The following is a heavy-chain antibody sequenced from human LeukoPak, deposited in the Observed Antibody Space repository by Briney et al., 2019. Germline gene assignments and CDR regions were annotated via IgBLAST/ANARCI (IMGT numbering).Heavy chain of an antibody. V-gene: IGHV4-59*01. CDR3: ARDSRSSGSIDY. D-gene: IGHD3-22*01. Sequence: SETLSLTCTVSGVSISSYYWSWIRQPPGKGLEWIGYIYYSGSTNYNPSLKSRVTISVDTSKNQFSLKLSSVTAADTAVYYCARDSRSSGSIDYWGQGTLVTVSS. J-gene: IGHJ4*02. CDR2: IYYSGST. CDR1: GVSISSYY.